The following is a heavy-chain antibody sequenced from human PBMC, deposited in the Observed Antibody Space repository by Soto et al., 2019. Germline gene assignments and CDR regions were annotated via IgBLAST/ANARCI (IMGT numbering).Heavy chain of an antibody. V-gene: IGHV3-7*01. CDR1: GFMFSTYW. J-gene: IGHJ4*02. D-gene: IGHD5-18*01. Sequence: GSFLRLSSAASGFMFSTYWMSWVRRAPGKGLEWVANIHGDGGKIYYVDSVKGRFTISRDNAKRSLYLQMNSLRAEDTAVYYCARDFYGGYTYGPGDYWGQGALVIVS. CDR2: IHGDGGKI. CDR3: ARDFYGGYTYGPGDY.